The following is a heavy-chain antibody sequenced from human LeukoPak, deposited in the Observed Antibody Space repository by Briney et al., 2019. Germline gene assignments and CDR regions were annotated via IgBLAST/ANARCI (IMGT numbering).Heavy chain of an antibody. CDR3: AAISWNEGYLYYFDY. J-gene: IGHJ4*02. Sequence: SVKVSCKASGFTFTSSAVQWVRQARGQRLEWIGWIVVGSGNTTYAQKFQERVTITRDMSTSTAYMELSSLRSEDTAVYYCAAISWNEGYLYYFDYWGQGTLVTVSS. V-gene: IGHV1-58*01. D-gene: IGHD1-1*01. CDR2: IVVGSGNT. CDR1: GFTFTSSA.